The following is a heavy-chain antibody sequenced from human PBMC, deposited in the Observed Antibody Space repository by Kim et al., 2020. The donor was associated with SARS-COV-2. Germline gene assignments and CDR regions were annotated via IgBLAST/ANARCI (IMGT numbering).Heavy chain of an antibody. D-gene: IGHD3-10*01. Sequence: SETLSLTCTVSGGSISSSSYYWGWIRQPPGKGLEWIGSIYYSGSTYYNPSLKSRVTISVDTSKNQFSLKLSSVTAADTAVYYCARDYYGSGSYYRYYYYGMDVWGQGTTVTVSS. V-gene: IGHV4-39*02. CDR1: GGSISSSSYY. J-gene: IGHJ6*02. CDR3: ARDYYGSGSYYRYYYYGMDV. CDR2: IYYSGST.